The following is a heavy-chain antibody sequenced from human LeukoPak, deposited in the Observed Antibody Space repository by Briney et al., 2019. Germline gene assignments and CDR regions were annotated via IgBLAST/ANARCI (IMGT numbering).Heavy chain of an antibody. V-gene: IGHV3-23*01. J-gene: IGHJ3*02. D-gene: IGHD1-26*01. CDR1: GGSISSYY. Sequence: ASETLSLTCTVSGGSISSYYWSWVRQAPGKGLEWVSAISGSGGSTYYADSVKGRFTISRDNSKNTLYLQMNSLRAEDTAVYYCAKALTVGATPDDAFDIWGQGTMVTVSS. CDR2: ISGSGGST. CDR3: AKALTVGATPDDAFDI.